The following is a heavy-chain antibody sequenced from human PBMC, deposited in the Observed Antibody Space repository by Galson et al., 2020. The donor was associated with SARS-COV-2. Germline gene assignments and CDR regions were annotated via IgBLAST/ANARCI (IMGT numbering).Heavy chain of an antibody. CDR2: VGVANKI. V-gene: IGHV3-13*01. CDR1: GFSFSSYD. Sequence: GGSLRLSCAASGFSFSSYDMHWVRQVTGNGLEWVSAVGVANKIFYADSVKGRFTISRENAKNSLYLQMNSLRAGDTAVYYCVRDDDSSGMGAFDIWGQGTMVTVSS. D-gene: IGHD3-22*01. CDR3: VRDDDSSGMGAFDI. J-gene: IGHJ3*02.